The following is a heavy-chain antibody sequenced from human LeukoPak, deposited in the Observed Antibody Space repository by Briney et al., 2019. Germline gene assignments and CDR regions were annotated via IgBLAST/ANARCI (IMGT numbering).Heavy chain of an antibody. CDR3: TRHDFHEYSSSWYGRDYGMDV. Sequence: GGSLRLSCTASGFTFADYALSWFRQAPGKGLEWVGFTASKIHGGIIEYAAPVKGRFTISRDDYRSIAYLQMNSLKTEDTAVYYCTRHDFHEYSSSWYGRDYGMDVWGQGTTVTVSS. V-gene: IGHV3-49*03. CDR2: TASKIHGGII. CDR1: GFTFADYA. J-gene: IGHJ6*02. D-gene: IGHD6-13*01.